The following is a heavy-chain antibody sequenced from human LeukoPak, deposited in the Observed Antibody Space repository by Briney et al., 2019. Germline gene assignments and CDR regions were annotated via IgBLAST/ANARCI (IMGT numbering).Heavy chain of an antibody. V-gene: IGHV4-39*07. CDR3: ARDLGNPIFGVVIRPDAFDI. CDR1: GGSISSSSYY. CDR2: IYYSGST. D-gene: IGHD3-3*01. Sequence: SETLSLTCTVSGGSISSSSYYWGWIRQPPGKGLEWIGSIYYSGSTYYNPSLKSRVTISVDTSKNQFSLKLSSVTAADTAVYYCARDLGNPIFGVVIRPDAFDIWGQGTMVTVSS. J-gene: IGHJ3*02.